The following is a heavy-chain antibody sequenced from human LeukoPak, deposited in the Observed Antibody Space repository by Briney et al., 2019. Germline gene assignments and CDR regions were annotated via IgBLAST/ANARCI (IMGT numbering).Heavy chain of an antibody. D-gene: IGHD5-18*01. CDR2: INTNTGNP. Sequence: ASVKVSCKASGYTFTSYAMNWVRQAPGQGLEWMGWINTNTGNPTYAQGFTGRFVFSLDTSVSTAYLQISSLKAEDTAVNYCARVGLGVMQLWLIDYWGQGTLVTVSS. CDR3: ARVGLGVMQLWLIDY. CDR1: GYTFTSYA. J-gene: IGHJ4*02. V-gene: IGHV7-4-1*02.